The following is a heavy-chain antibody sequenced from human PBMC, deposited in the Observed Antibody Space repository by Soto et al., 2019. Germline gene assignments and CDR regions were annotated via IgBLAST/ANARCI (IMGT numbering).Heavy chain of an antibody. CDR1: GFTFSSYS. CDR2: ISSSISTI. J-gene: IGHJ3*01. CDR3: ARAAQQQVLRPDSFDC. D-gene: IGHD6-13*01. Sequence: EVQLVESGGGLVQPGGSLRLYCAASGFTFSSYSMNWVRQAPGKGLEWVSYISSSISTIYYADSVKGRFTISRDNAKNSLYLQMNSLRAEDTAVYYCARAAQQQVLRPDSFDCWGQATMVTVSS. V-gene: IGHV3-48*01.